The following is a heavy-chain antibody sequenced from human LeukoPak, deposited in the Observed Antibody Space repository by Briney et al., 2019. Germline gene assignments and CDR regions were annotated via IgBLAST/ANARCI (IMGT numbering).Heavy chain of an antibody. CDR2: INPNSGGT. V-gene: IGHV1-2*02. Sequence: ASVKVSCKASGYTFTGYYMHWVRQAPGQGLEWMGWINPNSGGTNYAQKFQGRVTMTRDTSISTAYMELSRLRSDDTAVYYCARGYCSSTSCIDFDYWGQGTLVTVSS. CDR1: GYTFTGYY. CDR3: ARGYCSSTSCIDFDY. D-gene: IGHD2-2*01. J-gene: IGHJ4*02.